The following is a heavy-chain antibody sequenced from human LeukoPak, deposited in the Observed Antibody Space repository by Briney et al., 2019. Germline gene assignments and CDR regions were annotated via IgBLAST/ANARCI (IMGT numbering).Heavy chain of an antibody. J-gene: IGHJ5*02. D-gene: IGHD2-2*01. CDR3: ARELPRYCSSTSCSPGGFDP. CDR2: ISYDGSNK. V-gene: IGHV3-30*04. Sequence: GGSLRLSCASSGFTFSSYAMHWLRQAPCKGLEWVAVISYDGSNKYYADSVKGRFTISRDNSKNTLYLQMNSLRAEDTAVYYCARELPRYCSSTSCSPGGFDPWGQGTLVTVSS. CDR1: GFTFSSYA.